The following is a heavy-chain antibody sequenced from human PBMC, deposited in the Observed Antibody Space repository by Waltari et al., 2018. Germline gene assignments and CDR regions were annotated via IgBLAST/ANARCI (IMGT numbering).Heavy chain of an antibody. CDR2: ISGSGGST. V-gene: IGHV3-23*01. Sequence: EVQLLESGGGLVQPGGSLRLSCAASGLTFSSYAMSWVRKAPGKGLEWASAISGSGGSTYYADSVKGRFTISRDNSKNTLYLQMNSLRAEDTAVYYCAKVRGGDSWYFDLWGRGTLVTVSS. CDR3: AKVRGGDSWYFDL. J-gene: IGHJ2*01. CDR1: GLTFSSYA. D-gene: IGHD2-21*01.